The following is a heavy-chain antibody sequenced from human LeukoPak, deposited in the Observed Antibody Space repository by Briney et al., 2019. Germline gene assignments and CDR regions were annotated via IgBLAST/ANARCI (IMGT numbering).Heavy chain of an antibody. Sequence: SETLSLTCAVYGGSFSGYYWSWIRQPPGKGLEWIGEINHSGSTNYNPSLKSRVTISVDTSKNQFSLKLSSVTAADTAVYYCARSSSGYSVFMRYWGQGTLVTVSS. CDR2: INHSGST. CDR1: GGSFSGYY. CDR3: ARSSSGYSVFMRY. V-gene: IGHV4-34*01. D-gene: IGHD5-12*01. J-gene: IGHJ4*02.